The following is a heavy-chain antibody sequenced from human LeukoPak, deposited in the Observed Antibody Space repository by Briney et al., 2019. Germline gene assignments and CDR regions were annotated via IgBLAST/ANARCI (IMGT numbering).Heavy chain of an antibody. J-gene: IGHJ2*01. CDR2: IYYSRST. Sequence: SETLSLTCTVSSGSISSSNYYWGWIRQPPGKGLEWIGNIYYSRSTYYNPSLKSRVTISVDTAKNHFSLKLSSVTAADTAVFYCARGVTMIAVVTHDWYFDLWGRGTLVTVSS. V-gene: IGHV4-39*02. CDR3: ARGVTMIAVVTHDWYFDL. CDR1: SGSISSSNYY. D-gene: IGHD3-22*01.